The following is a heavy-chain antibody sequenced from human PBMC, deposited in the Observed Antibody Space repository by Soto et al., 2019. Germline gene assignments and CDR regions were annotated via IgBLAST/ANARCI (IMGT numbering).Heavy chain of an antibody. D-gene: IGHD3-3*01. CDR1: RNTFTNYS. Sequence: AALKVSCNASRNTFTNYSIHWVRHSPGQGLEWMGRINHSGSTHYAPKFQGRVTLTRATSTSTVYMELSRLRSEGADVYYCAREVGVADFGVVSYYGMGVWGQGSTVTVSS. CDR3: AREVGVADFGVVSYYGMGV. CDR2: INHSGST. J-gene: IGHJ6*02. V-gene: IGHV1-46*01.